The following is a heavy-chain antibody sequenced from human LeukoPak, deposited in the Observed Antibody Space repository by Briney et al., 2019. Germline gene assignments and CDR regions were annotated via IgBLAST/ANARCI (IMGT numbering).Heavy chain of an antibody. Sequence: GGSLRLSCAASGFTFSRYAMHWVRQAPGKGLEWVAVISKDGSNKCYADSVKGRFTISRDNSENTLYLQMDSLRAEDTAVYYCARDFAWLADYWGQGTLVTVSS. CDR2: ISKDGSNK. CDR1: GFTFSRYA. J-gene: IGHJ4*02. CDR3: ARDFAWLADY. V-gene: IGHV3-30-3*01. D-gene: IGHD6-19*01.